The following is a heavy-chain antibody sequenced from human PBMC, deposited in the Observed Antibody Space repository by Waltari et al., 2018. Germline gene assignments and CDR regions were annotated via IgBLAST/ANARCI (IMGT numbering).Heavy chain of an antibody. CDR3: ARGRTVTTLGGENWFDP. CDR2: INHSGST. D-gene: IGHD3-16*01. J-gene: IGHJ5*02. CDR1: GGSFSGYY. Sequence: QVQLQQWGAGLLKPSETLSLTCAVYGGSFSGYYWSWIRQPPGKGLEWIGEINHSGSTNYNPSLKSRVTISVDTSKNQFSLKLSSVTAADTAVYYCARGRTVTTLGGENWFDPWGQGTLVTVSS. V-gene: IGHV4-34*01.